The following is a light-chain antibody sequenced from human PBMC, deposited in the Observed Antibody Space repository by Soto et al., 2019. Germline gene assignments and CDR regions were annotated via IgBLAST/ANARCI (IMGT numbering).Light chain of an antibody. CDR1: SSNIGSNA. J-gene: IGLJ3*02. CDR2: SNN. CDR3: AAWDDNRNGRV. Sequence: QAVVTQPPSASGTPGQRVSISCSGSSSNIGSNAVNWYQQLPGTAPNLLISSNNQRPSGVPDRFSGSKSGTSASLAISGLQSDDEADYYCAAWDDNRNGRVFGAGTKLTVL. V-gene: IGLV1-44*01.